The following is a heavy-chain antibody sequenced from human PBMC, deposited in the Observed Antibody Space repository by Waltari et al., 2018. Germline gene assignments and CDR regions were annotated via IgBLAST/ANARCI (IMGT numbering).Heavy chain of an antibody. CDR2: LRVSGGTI. V-gene: IGHV3-23*01. D-gene: IGHD3-16*02. CDR3: ARVWGSYRSFDY. Sequence: EVQLLGSGGGLVQHGGSLRLSCAASGFTFNSYPLSAVRQAPGKGLEWASALRVSGGTIYYADSAKGRITISRDNDKNTVYLQMNSLRAEDTAIYYCARVWGSYRSFDYWGQGTLVTVSS. CDR1: GFTFNSYP. J-gene: IGHJ4*02.